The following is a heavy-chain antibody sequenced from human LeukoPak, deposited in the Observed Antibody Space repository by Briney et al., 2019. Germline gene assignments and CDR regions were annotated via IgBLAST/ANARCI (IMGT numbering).Heavy chain of an antibody. Sequence: SETLSLTCAVYGGSFSGYYWSWIRQPPGKGLEWIGEINHSGSTNYNPSLKSRVTISVDTSKNQFSLKLSSVTAADTAVYYRASYNPHYVWGSYNYWGQGTLVTVSS. D-gene: IGHD3-16*01. CDR2: INHSGST. CDR1: GGSFSGYY. J-gene: IGHJ4*02. CDR3: ASYNPHYVWGSYNY. V-gene: IGHV4-34*01.